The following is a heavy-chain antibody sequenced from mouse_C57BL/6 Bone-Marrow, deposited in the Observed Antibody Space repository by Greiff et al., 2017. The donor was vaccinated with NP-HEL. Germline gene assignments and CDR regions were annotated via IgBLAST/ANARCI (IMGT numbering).Heavy chain of an antibody. CDR3: ARGLYYYGSGYAMDY. D-gene: IGHD1-1*01. J-gene: IGHJ4*01. V-gene: IGHV1-81*01. CDR2: IYPRSGNT. CDR1: GYTFTSYG. Sequence: VKLMESGAELARPGASVKLSCKASGYTFTSYGISWVKQRTGQGLEWIGEIYPRSGNTYYNEKFKGKATLTADKSSSTAYMELRSLTAEDSAVYFCARGLYYYGSGYAMDYWGQGTSVTVSS.